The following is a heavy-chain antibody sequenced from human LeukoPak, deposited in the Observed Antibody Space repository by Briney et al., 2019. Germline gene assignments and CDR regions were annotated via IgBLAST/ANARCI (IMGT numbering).Heavy chain of an antibody. CDR1: GYTFTSYG. CDR2: ISAYNGNT. CDR3: ARDRGYSGYDIDYYGMDV. D-gene: IGHD5-12*01. V-gene: IGHV1-18*04. J-gene: IGHJ6*04. Sequence: GASVKVSCKASGYTFTSYGISWVRQAPGQGLEWMGWISAYNGNTNYAQELQGRVTMTTDTSTSTAYMELRSLRSDDTAVYYCARDRGYSGYDIDYYGMDVWGKGTTVTVSS.